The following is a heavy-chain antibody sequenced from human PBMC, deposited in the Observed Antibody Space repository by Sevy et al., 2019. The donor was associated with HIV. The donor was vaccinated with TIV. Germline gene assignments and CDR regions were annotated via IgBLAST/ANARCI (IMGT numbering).Heavy chain of an antibody. V-gene: IGHV3-53*01. CDR2: IYSGGST. Sequence: GESLKISCAASGFTVSRNYMSWVRQAPGEGLEWVSVIYSGGSTYYADSVKGRFTISRDNSKNTLYLQMNSLRAEDTAVYYCARERIVGATWGGFDYWGQGTLVTVSS. CDR3: ARERIVGATWGGFDY. CDR1: GFTVSRNY. J-gene: IGHJ4*02. D-gene: IGHD1-26*01.